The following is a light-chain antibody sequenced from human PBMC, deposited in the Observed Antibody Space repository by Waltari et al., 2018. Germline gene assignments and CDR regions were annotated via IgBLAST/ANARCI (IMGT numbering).Light chain of an antibody. CDR2: ATN. J-gene: IGLJ3*02. Sequence: QSVLTQPPSASGTPGQRVTISCSASSSSISNNAVNWYQQVPGTAPKLLIYATNQRPSGVPDRFSGSKSVTSASLAISGLQSEDEAAYYCAAWDDSLNGWVFGGGTKVTVL. V-gene: IGLV1-44*01. CDR3: AAWDDSLNGWV. CDR1: SSSISNNA.